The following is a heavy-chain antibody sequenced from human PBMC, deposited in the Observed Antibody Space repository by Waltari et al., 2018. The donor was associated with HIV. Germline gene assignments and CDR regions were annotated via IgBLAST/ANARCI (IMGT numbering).Heavy chain of an antibody. CDR2: IYHSGST. CDR1: GYSISSGYY. D-gene: IGHD1-26*01. CDR3: ARRRGSYFFDY. Sequence: QVQLQESGPGLVKPSETLSLTCAVSGYSISSGYYWGWIRQPPGKGLEWIGGIYHSGSTYYNPSLKSRVTISVDTSKNQFSLKLSSVTAADTAVYYCARRRGSYFFDYWGQGTLVTVSS. J-gene: IGHJ4*02. V-gene: IGHV4-38-2*01.